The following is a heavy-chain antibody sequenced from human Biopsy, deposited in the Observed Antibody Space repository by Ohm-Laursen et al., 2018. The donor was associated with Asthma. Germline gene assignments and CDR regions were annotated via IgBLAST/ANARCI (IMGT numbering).Heavy chain of an antibody. CDR3: AESDYYGSGYYYGMDV. J-gene: IGHJ6*02. CDR1: GGTFSSYA. CDR2: IIPIFGTA. D-gene: IGHD3-10*01. Sequence: ASVKVSCKASGGTFSSYAISWVRQAPGQGLEWMGGIIPIFGTANYAQKFQGRVTITADESTSTAYMELSSLRSEDTAVYYCAESDYYGSGYYYGMDVWGQGTTVTVSS. V-gene: IGHV1-69*13.